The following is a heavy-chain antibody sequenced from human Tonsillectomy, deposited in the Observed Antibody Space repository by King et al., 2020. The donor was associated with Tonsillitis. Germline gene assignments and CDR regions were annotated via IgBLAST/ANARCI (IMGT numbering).Heavy chain of an antibody. CDR3: ARHKQTFDY. D-gene: IGHD6-13*01. Sequence: QLQESGPGLVKPSETLSLTCTGSGGSISSSSYYWGWIRQPPGKGLEWIGSIYYTGSTYYNPSLKSRVTISVDTSKNQFSLKLSSVTAADTAVYYCARHKQTFDYWGQGTLVTVSS. J-gene: IGHJ4*02. V-gene: IGHV4-39*01. CDR1: GGSISSSSYY. CDR2: IYYTGST.